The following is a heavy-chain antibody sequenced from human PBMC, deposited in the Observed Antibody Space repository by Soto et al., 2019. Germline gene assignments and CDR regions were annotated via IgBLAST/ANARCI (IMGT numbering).Heavy chain of an antibody. D-gene: IGHD3-3*01. CDR2: ISAYNGNT. CDR3: ARLGAVGIFGVVRKYNWFDP. V-gene: IGHV1-18*04. J-gene: IGHJ5*02. Sequence: QVQLVQSGAEVKKPGASVKVSCKASGYTFTSYGISWVRQAPGQGLEWMGWISAYNGNTNYAQKLQGRVTMTTDTSTSTAYMELRSLRSDDTAVYYCARLGAVGIFGVVRKYNWFDPWGQGTLVTVSS. CDR1: GYTFTSYG.